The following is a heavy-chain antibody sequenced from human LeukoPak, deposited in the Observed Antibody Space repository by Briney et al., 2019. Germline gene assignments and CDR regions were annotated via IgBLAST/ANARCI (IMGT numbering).Heavy chain of an antibody. Sequence: PGGSLRLSCAASGFTVSSNYMSWVRQAPGKGLEWVSVIYSGGSTYYTDSVKGRFTISRDNSKNTLYLQMNSLRAEDTAVYYCVVYYGSGSSYRVDYWGQGTLVTVS. CDR2: IYSGGST. D-gene: IGHD3-10*01. J-gene: IGHJ4*02. CDR1: GFTVSSNY. V-gene: IGHV3-53*01. CDR3: VVYYGSGSSYRVDY.